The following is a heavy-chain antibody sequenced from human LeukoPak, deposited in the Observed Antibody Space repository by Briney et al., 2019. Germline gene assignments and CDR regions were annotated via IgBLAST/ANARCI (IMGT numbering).Heavy chain of an antibody. V-gene: IGHV4-30-4*01. J-gene: IGHJ5*02. CDR3: ARSGDVIVVPAANNWFDL. D-gene: IGHD2-2*01. CDR1: GDSISSGFFF. CDR2: IYHTGIT. Sequence: SETLSLTCTVSGDSISSGFFFWTWIRQSPGRGLEWIGYIYHTGITYYNPSLERRLNISLDTSKNQLSLKLNSVTATDTAVYYCARSGDVIVVPAANNWFDLWGQGTPVTVSS.